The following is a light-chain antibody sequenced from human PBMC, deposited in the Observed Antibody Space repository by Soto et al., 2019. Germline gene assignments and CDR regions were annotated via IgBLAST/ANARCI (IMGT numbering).Light chain of an antibody. CDR2: GNS. CDR1: SSNIGAGYD. J-gene: IGLJ1*01. Sequence: QSVLTQPPSVSGAPGQRVTISCTGSSSNIGAGYDVHWYQQLPGTAPKLLIYGNSNRPSGVPDRFSGSKSGTSASLAITGLQAEDEADYSCQSYDSSLIGSKVFGTGTKLTVL. V-gene: IGLV1-40*01. CDR3: QSYDSSLIGSKV.